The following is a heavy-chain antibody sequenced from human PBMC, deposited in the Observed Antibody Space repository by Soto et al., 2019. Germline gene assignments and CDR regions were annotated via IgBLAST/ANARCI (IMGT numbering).Heavy chain of an antibody. Sequence: QVQLVESGGGVVQPGRSLRLSCAASGFTFSSYGMHWVRQAPGKGLEWVAVISYDGSNKYYADSVKGRFTISRDNSKNTLYLQMNSLRAEDTAVYYCAKDPYYDILTGYYVSYGMDVWGQGTTVTVSS. CDR3: AKDPYYDILTGYYVSYGMDV. V-gene: IGHV3-30*18. D-gene: IGHD3-9*01. J-gene: IGHJ6*02. CDR2: ISYDGSNK. CDR1: GFTFSSYG.